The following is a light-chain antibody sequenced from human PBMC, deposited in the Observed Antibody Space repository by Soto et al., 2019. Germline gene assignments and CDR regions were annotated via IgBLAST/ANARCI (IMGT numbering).Light chain of an antibody. J-gene: IGKJ4*01. CDR1: QSVSGN. Sequence: EIVMTQSPATLSVSPGERATLSCRASQSVSGNLAWYQQKPGQAPRLLIYGASTRATGVPARFSGSGSGTEFTLTTSSQQSEDFALYHCQQYHNWPPFTFGGGTKVEI. CDR3: QQYHNWPPFT. CDR2: GAS. V-gene: IGKV3-15*01.